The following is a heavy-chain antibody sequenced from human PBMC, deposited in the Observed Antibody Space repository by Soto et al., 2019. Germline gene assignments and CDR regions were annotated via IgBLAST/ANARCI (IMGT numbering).Heavy chain of an antibody. D-gene: IGHD6-13*01. CDR2: IIPILGIA. Sequence: ASVKVSCKASGGTFSSYTISWVRQAPGQGLEWMGRIIPILGIANYAQKFQGRVTITADKSTSTAYMELSSLRSEDTAVYYCTSYKRGSSRIAAPNGWFDPWGQGTLVTVSS. V-gene: IGHV1-69*02. CDR1: GGTFSSYT. CDR3: TSYKRGSSRIAAPNGWFDP. J-gene: IGHJ5*02.